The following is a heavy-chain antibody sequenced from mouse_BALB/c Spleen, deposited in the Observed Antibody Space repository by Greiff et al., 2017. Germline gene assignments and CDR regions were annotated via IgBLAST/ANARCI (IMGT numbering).Heavy chain of an antibody. D-gene: IGHD2-10*01. Sequence: VQLKESGAELVKPGASVKLSCTASGFNIKDTYMHWVKQRPEQGLEWIGRIDPANGNTKYDPKFQGKATITADTSSNTAYLQLSSLTSEDTAVYYCARAYYGNYWGQGTTLTVSA. CDR3: ARAYYGNY. V-gene: IGHV14-3*02. CDR2: IDPANGNT. J-gene: IGHJ2*01. CDR1: GFNIKDTY.